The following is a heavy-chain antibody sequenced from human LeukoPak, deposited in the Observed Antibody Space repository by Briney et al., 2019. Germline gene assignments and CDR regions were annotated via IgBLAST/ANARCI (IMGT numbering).Heavy chain of an antibody. Sequence: GGSLRLSCAVSGFTFDDYAMHWVRQVPGKGLEWVSGISGSGGRTYYADSVKGRFTISRDNSKNTLNLQMNSLRAEDTAVYYCARVQKSRKSVASAVDCWGQGTVVIVSS. V-gene: IGHV3-23*01. CDR2: ISGSGGRT. D-gene: IGHD5-12*01. J-gene: IGHJ4*02. CDR3: ARVQKSRKSVASAVDC. CDR1: GFTFDDYA.